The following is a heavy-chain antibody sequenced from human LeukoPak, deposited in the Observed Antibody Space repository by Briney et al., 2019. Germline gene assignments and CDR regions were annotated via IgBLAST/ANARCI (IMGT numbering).Heavy chain of an antibody. CDR2: IKQDGSET. CDR1: GFTFTNNF. V-gene: IGHV3-7*01. CDR3: VREGFYFFDF. Sequence: GGSLRLSCAASGFTFTNNFMSWVRQVPGKGLEWVANIKQDGSETTYADSVRGRFAIFRDNAKDSVYLQMNSLRAEDSATYYCVREGFYFFDFWGQGTLVTVSS. J-gene: IGHJ4*01.